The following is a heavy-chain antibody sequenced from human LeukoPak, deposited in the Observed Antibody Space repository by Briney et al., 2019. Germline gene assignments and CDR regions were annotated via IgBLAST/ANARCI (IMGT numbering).Heavy chain of an antibody. CDR2: IYYSGST. Sequence: SETLSLTCTVSGGSISSSSYYWGWIRQPPGKGLEWIGSIYYSGSTYYNPSLKSRVTISVDTSKNQFSLKLSSVTAADTAMYYCARRVDYYYYMDVWGKGTTVTVSS. V-gene: IGHV4-39*07. J-gene: IGHJ6*03. CDR3: ARRVDYYYYMDV. CDR1: GGSISSSSYY. D-gene: IGHD2-15*01.